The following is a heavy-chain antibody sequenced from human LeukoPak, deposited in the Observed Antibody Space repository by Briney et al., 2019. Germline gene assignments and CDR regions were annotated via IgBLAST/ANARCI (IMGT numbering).Heavy chain of an antibody. CDR1: GFTFNRHV. CDR2: IDVSGRMT. J-gene: IGHJ4*02. Sequence: GGSLRLSCAASGFTFNRHVMSWVRQATGKGLEWASGIDVSGRMTYYADSVKGRFTISRDNSKNMVYLQMNSLRAGDMAVYYCAKGARKYSSSFGDYWGQGTLVTVSS. V-gene: IGHV3-23*01. CDR3: AKGARKYSSSFGDY. D-gene: IGHD6-6*01.